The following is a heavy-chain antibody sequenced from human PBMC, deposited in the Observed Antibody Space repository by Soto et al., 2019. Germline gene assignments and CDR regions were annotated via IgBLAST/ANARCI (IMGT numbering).Heavy chain of an antibody. CDR1: GYTFTSYG. CDR2: ISAYNGNT. V-gene: IGHV1-18*01. Sequence: QVQLVQSGAEVKKPGASVKVSCKASGYTFTSYGISWVRQAPGQGLEWMGWISAYNGNTKYAQKLQGRVTMTTDTSRRTGYMELRSLRSDDTAVYYCARDLAVGLVDYWGQGSLVTVSS. CDR3: ARDLAVGLVDY. J-gene: IGHJ4*02. D-gene: IGHD6-19*01.